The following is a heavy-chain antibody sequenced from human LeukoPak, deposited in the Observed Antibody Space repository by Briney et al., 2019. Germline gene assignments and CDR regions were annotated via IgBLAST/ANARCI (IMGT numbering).Heavy chain of an antibody. CDR2: ISSSGSTI. CDR3: AKRGIAAAGNDY. J-gene: IGHJ4*02. Sequence: PGGSLRLSCAASGFTFSSYAMHWVRQAPGKGLEWVSYISSSGSTIYYADSVKGRFTISRDNAKNSLYLQMNSLRAEDTAVYYCAKRGIAAAGNDYWGQGTLVTVSS. CDR1: GFTFSSYA. D-gene: IGHD6-13*01. V-gene: IGHV3-48*04.